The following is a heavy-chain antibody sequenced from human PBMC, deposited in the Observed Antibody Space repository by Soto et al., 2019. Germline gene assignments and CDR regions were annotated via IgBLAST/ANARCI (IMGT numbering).Heavy chain of an antibody. CDR2: IYYNGNT. CDR3: ARDSGSVQARIMDV. J-gene: IGHJ6*02. V-gene: IGHV4-61*01. D-gene: IGHD1-26*01. Sequence: QVQLQESGPGLVKPSETLSLTCTVSNGSVSSGRYYWNWIRQPPGRGLEWLGYIYYNGNTNYNTAFTCRLALSFDTSKNDFSINMTSVTAADAAVYYCARDSGSVQARIMDVWGHGTTGAVSS. CDR1: NGSVSSGRYY.